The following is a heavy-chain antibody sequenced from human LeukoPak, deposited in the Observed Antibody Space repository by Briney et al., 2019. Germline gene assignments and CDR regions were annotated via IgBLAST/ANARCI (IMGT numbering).Heavy chain of an antibody. J-gene: IGHJ4*02. Sequence: PGGSLRLSCAASGFTFSSYAMSWVRQAPGKGLEWVSAISGSGGSTYYADSVKGRFTISRDNSKNTLYLQMNSLETEDTAVYYCTTELLTGGYFDYWGQGTLVTVSS. CDR3: TTELLTGGYFDY. D-gene: IGHD3-10*01. CDR2: ISGSGGST. CDR1: GFTFSSYA. V-gene: IGHV3-23*01.